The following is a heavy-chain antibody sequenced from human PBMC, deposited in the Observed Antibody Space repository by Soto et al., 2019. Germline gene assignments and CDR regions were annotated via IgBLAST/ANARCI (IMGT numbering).Heavy chain of an antibody. V-gene: IGHV3-30*04. J-gene: IGHJ4*02. CDR3: VRVFDTYYFDL. CDR2: ISYDGSKK. Sequence: GGSLRLSCEASEFVLSSYAMHWVRQAPGKGLEWVATISYDGSKKYYADSVKGRFTISRDNSKDTLHLQMNSLRAEDTAVYYCVRVFDTYYFDLWGQGTLVTVSS. CDR1: EFVLSSYA. D-gene: IGHD3-9*01.